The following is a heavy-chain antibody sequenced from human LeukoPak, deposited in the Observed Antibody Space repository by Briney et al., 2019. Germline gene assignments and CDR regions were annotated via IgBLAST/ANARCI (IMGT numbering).Heavy chain of an antibody. V-gene: IGHV1-69*05. D-gene: IGHD3-22*01. CDR2: IIPIFGTA. Sequence: SVKVSCKASGGTFSSYAISWVRQAPGQGHEWMGRIIPIFGTANYAQKFQGRVTITTDESTSTAYMELSSLRSEDTAVYYCARVSDYYDSSGYGFDPWGQGTLVTVSS. J-gene: IGHJ5*02. CDR3: ARVSDYYDSSGYGFDP. CDR1: GGTFSSYA.